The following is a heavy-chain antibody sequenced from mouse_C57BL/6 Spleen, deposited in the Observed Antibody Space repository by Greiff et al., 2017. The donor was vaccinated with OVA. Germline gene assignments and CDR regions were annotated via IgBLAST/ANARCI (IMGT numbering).Heavy chain of an antibody. CDR3: ANSLTTVVAPGFAY. J-gene: IGHJ3*01. CDR2: ILPGSGST. CDR1: GYTFTGYW. D-gene: IGHD1-1*01. Sequence: QVQLKQSGAELMKPGASVKLSCKATGYTFTGYWIEWVKQRPGHGLEWIGEILPGSGSTNYNEKFKGKATFTADTSSNTAYMQLSSLTTEDSAIYYCANSLTTVVAPGFAYWGQRTLVTVSA. V-gene: IGHV1-9*01.